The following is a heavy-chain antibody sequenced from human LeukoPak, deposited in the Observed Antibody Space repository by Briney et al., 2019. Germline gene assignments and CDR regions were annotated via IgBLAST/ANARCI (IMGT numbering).Heavy chain of an antibody. CDR2: IYYRGRT. CDR1: GGSLSSYY. D-gene: IGHD3-16*01. V-gene: IGHV4-59*08. Sequence: SETLSLTCTVSGGSLSSYYWSWIRQPPGKGLEWIGYIYYRGRTKYNPSLQSRVTISVDTSRIQFSLRLSSVTAADTAVYYCARQSDDLGYFQHWGQGTLVTVSS. J-gene: IGHJ1*01. CDR3: ARQSDDLGYFQH.